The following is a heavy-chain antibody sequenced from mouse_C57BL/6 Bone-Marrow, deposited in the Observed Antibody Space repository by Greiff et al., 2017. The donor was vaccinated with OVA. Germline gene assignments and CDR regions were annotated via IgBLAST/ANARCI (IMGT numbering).Heavy chain of an antibody. CDR2: FYPGSGSI. CDR3: ARHEISSGYYYAMDY. J-gene: IGHJ4*01. D-gene: IGHD3-2*02. V-gene: IGHV1-62-2*01. Sequence: VKLMESGAELVKPGASVKLSCKASGYTFTEYSIHWVKQRSGQGLEWIGWFYPGSGSITYNEKFKDKATLTAYKSSTTVYMELSRLTSEDSAVYFCARHEISSGYYYAMDYWGQGTSVTVSS. CDR1: GYTFTEYS.